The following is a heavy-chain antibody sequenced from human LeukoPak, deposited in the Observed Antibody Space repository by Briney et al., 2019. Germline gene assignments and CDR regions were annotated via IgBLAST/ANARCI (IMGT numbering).Heavy chain of an antibody. CDR3: AREGGFYRPLDY. Sequence: SVTLSLTCGVSGGSVINTNWWTWVRQPPGKGLEWIGEVHLDGRTNYNPSLESRLTMSVDVSENQISLKLTSVTAADTAVYYCAREGGFYRPLDYSGQGTLVTVS. V-gene: IGHV4-4*02. CDR1: GGSVINTNW. CDR2: VHLDGRT. D-gene: IGHD3-22*01. J-gene: IGHJ4*02.